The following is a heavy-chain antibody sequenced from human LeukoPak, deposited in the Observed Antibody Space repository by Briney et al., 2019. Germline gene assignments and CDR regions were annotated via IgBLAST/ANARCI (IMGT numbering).Heavy chain of an antibody. CDR1: GFTFSSYA. V-gene: IGHV3-23*01. CDR3: AKETTVVGTLYYFHY. Sequence: GGSLRLSCAASGFTFSSYAMSWVRQAPGKGLEWVSAISGSDGSTYYADSVKGRFTISRDNSKNTLYLQMNSLRAKDTAVYYCAKETTVVGTLYYFHYWGQGTLVTVSS. D-gene: IGHD2-15*01. J-gene: IGHJ4*02. CDR2: ISGSDGST.